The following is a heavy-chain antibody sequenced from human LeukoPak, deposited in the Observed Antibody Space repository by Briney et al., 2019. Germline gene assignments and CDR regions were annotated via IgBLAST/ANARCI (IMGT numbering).Heavy chain of an antibody. CDR3: ARDYTGWALL. D-gene: IGHD6-19*01. CDR1: GFSMSGFE. J-gene: IGHJ4*02. CDR2: ISGGGDFV. Sequence: GGSLRLSCAASGFSMSGFEMNWVRQAPGKGLEWIAYISGGGDFVTFAASVRGRVTISRDDAKNSLSLQMSRLRGDDTAVYYCARDYTGWALLRGQGDLVTVSS. V-gene: IGHV3-48*03.